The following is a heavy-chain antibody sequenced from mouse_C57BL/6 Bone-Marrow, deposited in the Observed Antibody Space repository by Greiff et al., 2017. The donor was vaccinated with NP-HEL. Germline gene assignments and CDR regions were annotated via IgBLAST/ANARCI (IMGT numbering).Heavy chain of an antibody. CDR2: IDPETGGT. V-gene: IGHV1-15*01. Sequence: QVHVKQSGAELVRPGASVTLSCKASGYTFTDYEMHWVKQTPVHGLEWIGAIDPETGGTAYNQKFKGKAILTADKSSSTAYMELRSLTSEDSAVYYCTRNYGTAMDYWGQGTSVTVSS. CDR3: TRNYGTAMDY. D-gene: IGHD2-4*01. CDR1: GYTFTDYE. J-gene: IGHJ4*01.